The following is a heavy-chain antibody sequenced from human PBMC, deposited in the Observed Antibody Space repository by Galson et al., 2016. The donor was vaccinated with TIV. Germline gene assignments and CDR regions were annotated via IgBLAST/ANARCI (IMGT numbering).Heavy chain of an antibody. V-gene: IGHV1-2*02. CDR3: AKESDWGVAEFDF. CDR2: INPGNGDT. D-gene: IGHD2-21*01. Sequence: SVKVSCKASGYRFIGYYMHWVRQAPGRGPEWMGCINPGNGDTKYAQIFQGSVTLTWDTSVSTAYMELTSLRSDDTAVYFCAKESDWGVAEFDFWGQGTPVSVSS. CDR1: GYRFIGYY. J-gene: IGHJ4*02.